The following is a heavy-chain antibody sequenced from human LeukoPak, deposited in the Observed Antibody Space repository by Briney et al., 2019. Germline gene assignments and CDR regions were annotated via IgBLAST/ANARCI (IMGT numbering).Heavy chain of an antibody. CDR1: GGSINSYY. J-gene: IGHJ2*01. CDR2: IYYSGNT. Sequence: PSETLSLTCTVSGGSINSYYWSWIRQPPGKGLEWIGYIYYSGNTNYKHSLKSRVSISIDTSKNQLSLQLSSVTAADTAVYYCARDRDSSGLRDFDLWGRGTLVTVSA. CDR3: ARDRDSSGLRDFDL. D-gene: IGHD3-22*01. V-gene: IGHV4-59*01.